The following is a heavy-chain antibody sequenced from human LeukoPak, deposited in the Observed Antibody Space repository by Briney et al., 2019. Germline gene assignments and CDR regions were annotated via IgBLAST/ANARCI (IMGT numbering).Heavy chain of an antibody. CDR3: TRLIAVADDFDY. J-gene: IGHJ4*02. CDR2: IRSKANSYAT. D-gene: IGHD6-19*01. V-gene: IGHV3-73*01. Sequence: GGSLRLSRAASGFTFSGSAMHWVRQASGKGLEWVGRIRSKANSYATAYAAWVKGRFTISRDDSKNTAYLQMNSLKTEDTAVYYCTRLIAVADDFDYWGQGTLVTVSS. CDR1: GFTFSGSA.